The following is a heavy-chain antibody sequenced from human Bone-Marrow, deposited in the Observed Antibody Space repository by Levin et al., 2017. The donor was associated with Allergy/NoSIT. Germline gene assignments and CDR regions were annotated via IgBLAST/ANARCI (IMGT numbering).Heavy chain of an antibody. D-gene: IGHD3-10*01. J-gene: IGHJ4*02. CDR1: GGSISSSNYY. CDR2: ISYSGST. Sequence: PGGSLRLSCSVSGGSISSSNYYWGWIRQPPGKGLEWIGRISYSGSTYYNPSLKSRVTISRDTSKNQFSLKLTSVTAADTALLYCARGLYSSANSYHLDFWGQGTLVTVSS. V-gene: IGHV4-39*01. CDR3: ARGLYSSANSYHLDF.